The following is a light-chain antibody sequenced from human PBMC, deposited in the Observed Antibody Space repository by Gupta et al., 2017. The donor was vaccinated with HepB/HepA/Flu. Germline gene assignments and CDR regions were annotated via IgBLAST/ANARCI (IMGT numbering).Light chain of an antibody. CDR2: GNN. CDR3: AAWDDRLNSYV. Sequence: HFVLTQPPSASGTPGQTSTISCSGSSPNIGKYYVYWYQHLPGMAPKLLVYGNNQRPAGVPDRFSGSKSGTSASLAISGLRAEDEAEYYCAAWDDRLNSYVFAAGTKVTVL. CDR1: SPNIGKYY. J-gene: IGLJ1*01. V-gene: IGLV1-47*01.